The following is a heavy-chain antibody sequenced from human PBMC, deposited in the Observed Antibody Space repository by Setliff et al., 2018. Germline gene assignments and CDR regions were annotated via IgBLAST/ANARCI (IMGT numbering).Heavy chain of an antibody. Sequence: PGGSLRLSCAASGVTVSDAWMGWVRQTPGKGLDWVGRIKSKTDGGTTDYAAPVKGRFTISRDDSKNTLYLQMNSLKTEDTAVYYCTSTSYYYDSTWGQGTLVTVSS. D-gene: IGHD3-22*01. V-gene: IGHV3-15*01. CDR1: GVTVSDAW. CDR3: TSTSYYYDST. J-gene: IGHJ5*02. CDR2: IKSKTDGGTT.